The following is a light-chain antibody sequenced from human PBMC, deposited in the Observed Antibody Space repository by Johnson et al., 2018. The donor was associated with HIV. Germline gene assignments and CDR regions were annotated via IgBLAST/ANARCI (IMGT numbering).Light chain of an antibody. Sequence: QSVLTQPPSVSAAPGQKVTISCSGSSSNIGNSYVSWYQQLPGTAPKLLIYDNNKRPSEIPDRFSGSKSGTSVTLDITGLQTGDEADYYCGTWDSSLSVYVFGTGTKVTVL. V-gene: IGLV1-51*01. CDR1: SSNIGNSY. J-gene: IGLJ1*01. CDR2: DNN. CDR3: GTWDSSLSVYV.